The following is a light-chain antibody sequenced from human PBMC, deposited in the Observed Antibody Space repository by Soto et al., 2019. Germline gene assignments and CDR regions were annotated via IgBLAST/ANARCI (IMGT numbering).Light chain of an antibody. Sequence: QSVLTQPASVSGSPGQSITISCTGTSSVVGSYNLVSWYQRHPGKAPKLMIYEGSKRPSGVSDRFSGSKSGNTASLTISGRQAEDEADYYCCSYAGSSTYVFGTGTKVTDL. CDR3: CSYAGSSTYV. J-gene: IGLJ1*01. V-gene: IGLV2-23*01. CDR2: EGS. CDR1: SSVVGSYNL.